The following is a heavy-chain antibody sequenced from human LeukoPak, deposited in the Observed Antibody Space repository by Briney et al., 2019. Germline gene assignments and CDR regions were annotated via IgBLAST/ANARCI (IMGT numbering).Heavy chain of an antibody. Sequence: MPSETLSLTCAVYGGSFSGYYWSWIRQPPGKGLEWIGEINHSGSTNYNPSLKSRVTISVDTSKNQFSLKLSSVTAADTAVYYCARPPPFYGGNSADAFDIWGQGTMVTVSS. D-gene: IGHD4-23*01. CDR1: GGSFSGYY. J-gene: IGHJ3*02. CDR2: INHSGST. CDR3: ARPPPFYGGNSADAFDI. V-gene: IGHV4-34*01.